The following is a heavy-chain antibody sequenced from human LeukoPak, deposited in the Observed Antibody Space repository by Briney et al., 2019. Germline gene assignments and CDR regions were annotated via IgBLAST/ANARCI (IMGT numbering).Heavy chain of an antibody. CDR2: IYPGDSDI. J-gene: IGHJ4*02. CDR3: ARPHYYDSIGYYFDY. CDR1: GSLFTNYW. Sequence: PGESLQISCQGSGSLFTNYWIGWVRQLPGNGLEWMGIIYPGDSDIRVSPSFQGQVTLSADKSISTAYLQWSSLKASDTAIYYCARPHYYDSIGYYFDYWGQGRQVSVPS. D-gene: IGHD3-22*01. V-gene: IGHV5-51*01.